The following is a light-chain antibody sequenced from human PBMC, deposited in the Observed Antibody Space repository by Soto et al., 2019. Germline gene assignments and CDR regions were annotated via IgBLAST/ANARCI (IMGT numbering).Light chain of an antibody. J-gene: IGKJ1*01. CDR3: QKYKRAPWT. CDR1: QDISDY. Sequence: DIQMTQSPSSLSASVGDRVTITCRASQDISDYLAWYQQKPGKVPKVLIYGASTLQSWVPSRFSGSGSGTDFTLTIISLQPEDVATYYCQKYKRAPWTFVQGTKVEIK. V-gene: IGKV1-27*01. CDR2: GAS.